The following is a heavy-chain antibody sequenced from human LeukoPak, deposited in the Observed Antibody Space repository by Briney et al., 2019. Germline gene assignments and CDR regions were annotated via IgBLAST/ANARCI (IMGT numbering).Heavy chain of an antibody. D-gene: IGHD2-2*01. J-gene: IGHJ4*02. CDR3: AKQIGYCSSTSCYDLLSFDY. CDR2: ISGSGGST. CDR1: GFTFSSYA. V-gene: IGHV3-23*01. Sequence: GGSLRLSCAASGFTFSSYAMSWVRQAPGRGLEWVSAISGSGGSTYYADSVKGRFTISRDNSKNTLYLQMNSLRAEDTAVYYCAKQIGYCSSTSCYDLLSFDYWGQGTLVTVSS.